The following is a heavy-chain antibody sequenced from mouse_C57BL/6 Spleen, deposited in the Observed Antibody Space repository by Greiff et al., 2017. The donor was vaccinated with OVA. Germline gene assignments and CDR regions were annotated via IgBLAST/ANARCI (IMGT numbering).Heavy chain of an antibody. CDR2: IRNKANGYTT. CDR1: GITFTDYY. CDR3: ARSNYSNYVGFAY. Sequence: EVQLVESGGGLVQPGGSLSLSCAASGITFTDYYMSWVRQPPGKALEWLGFIRNKANGYTTEYSASVKGRFTISRDNSQSIIYLQMNALRAEDSATYYCARSNYSNYVGFAYWGQGTLVTVSA. D-gene: IGHD2-5*01. V-gene: IGHV7-3*01. J-gene: IGHJ3*01.